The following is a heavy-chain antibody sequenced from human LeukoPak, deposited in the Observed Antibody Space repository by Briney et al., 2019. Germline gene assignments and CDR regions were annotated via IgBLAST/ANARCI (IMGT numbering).Heavy chain of an antibody. D-gene: IGHD1-14*01. J-gene: IGHJ5*02. CDR3: ARGFTRRFDP. Sequence: SETLSLTCAVYGGSFSGYYWSWIRQPPGKGLEWIGEINHSGSTNYNPSLKSRVTISVDTSKNQFSLKLSSVTAADTAVYYCARGFTRRFDPWGQGTLVTVSP. CDR1: GGSFSGYY. V-gene: IGHV4-34*01. CDR2: INHSGST.